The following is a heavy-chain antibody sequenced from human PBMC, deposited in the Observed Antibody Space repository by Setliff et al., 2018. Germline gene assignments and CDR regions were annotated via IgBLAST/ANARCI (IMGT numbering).Heavy chain of an antibody. CDR2: IIPASNGA. CDR1: GGTFSSHY. CDR3: VRVRRGGYHSIYWSFDL. J-gene: IGHJ2*01. D-gene: IGHD1-26*01. V-gene: IGHV1-69*04. Sequence: SVKVSCKASGGTFSSHYISWVRQAPGQGPQWLGRIIPASNGANYAQRFRGRVSFSADISTGTVFMDLSSLESEDTAVYYCVRVRRGGYHSIYWSFDLCGRGTLVTVSS.